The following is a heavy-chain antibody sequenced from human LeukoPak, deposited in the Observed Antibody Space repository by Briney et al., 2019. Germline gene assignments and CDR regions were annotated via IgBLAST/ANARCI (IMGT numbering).Heavy chain of an antibody. CDR1: GYTFTSYD. V-gene: IGHV1-8*01. CDR2: MNPNSGNT. J-gene: IGHJ3*02. CDR3: ARGLVLRYFDAAFDI. D-gene: IGHD3-9*01. Sequence: ASVKVSCKASGYTFTSYDINWVRQAPGQGLEWMGWMNPNSGNTGYAQKFQGRVTMTRNTSISTAYMELSSLRSEDTAVYYCARGLVLRYFDAAFDIWGQGTMVTVSS.